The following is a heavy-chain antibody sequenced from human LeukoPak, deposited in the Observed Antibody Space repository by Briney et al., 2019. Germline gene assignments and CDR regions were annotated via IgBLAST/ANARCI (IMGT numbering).Heavy chain of an antibody. Sequence: PSETLSLTCAVYGGSFSGYYWSWIRQPPGKGLEWIGEINHSGSTNYNPSLKSRVTISVDPSKNQFSLKLSSVPAADTAVYYCARGGIAARPNWFDPWGQGTLVTVSS. CDR3: ARGGIAARPNWFDP. CDR2: INHSGST. J-gene: IGHJ5*02. CDR1: GGSFSGYY. D-gene: IGHD6-6*01. V-gene: IGHV4-34*01.